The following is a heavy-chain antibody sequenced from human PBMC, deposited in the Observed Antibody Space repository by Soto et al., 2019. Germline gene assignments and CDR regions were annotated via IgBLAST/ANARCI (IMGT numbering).Heavy chain of an antibody. CDR2: ISYDGNNA. CDR3: ARDPIQIPVGYFDY. CDR1: GFTFSGYS. J-gene: IGHJ4*02. V-gene: IGHV3-30-3*01. D-gene: IGHD2-15*01. Sequence: GGSLRLSCAASGFTFSGYSMHWVRQAPGKALEWVISYDGNNAFYSDSVKGRFTISRDNSKNTLFLQMNSLRAEDTAVYYCARDPIQIPVGYFDYWGQGAMVTVYS.